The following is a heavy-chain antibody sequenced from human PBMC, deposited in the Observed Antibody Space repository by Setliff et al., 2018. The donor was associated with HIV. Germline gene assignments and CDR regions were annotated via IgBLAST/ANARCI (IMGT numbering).Heavy chain of an antibody. J-gene: IGHJ6*03. CDR3: ARHSSGWYDYYYYYMDV. D-gene: IGHD6-19*01. Sequence: SETLSLTCTVSGGSISSHYWSWIRQPPGKGLEWIGYIYNTGSTNYYSGSTSYNPSLESRVTISVDTSKNQFSLTLSPVTAADTAAYYCARHSSGWYDYYYYYMDVWGKGTTVTVSS. CDR1: GGSISSHY. CDR2: IYNTGSTNYYSGST. V-gene: IGHV4-59*08.